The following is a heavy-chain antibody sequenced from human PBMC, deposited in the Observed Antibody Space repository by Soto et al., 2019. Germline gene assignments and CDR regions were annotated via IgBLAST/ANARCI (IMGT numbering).Heavy chain of an antibody. D-gene: IGHD3-9*01. Sequence: GESLKISCKGSGYSFTSYWIGWVRQMPGKGLEWMGIIYPGDSDPRYSPSFQGQVTISADKSISTAYLQWSRLKASDTAMYYCARQDYDILTGPDAFDIWGQGTMVTVSS. V-gene: IGHV5-51*01. J-gene: IGHJ3*02. CDR3: ARQDYDILTGPDAFDI. CDR2: IYPGDSDP. CDR1: GYSFTSYW.